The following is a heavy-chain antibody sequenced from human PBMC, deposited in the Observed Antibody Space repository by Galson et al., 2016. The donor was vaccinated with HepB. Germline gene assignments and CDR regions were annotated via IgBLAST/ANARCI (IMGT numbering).Heavy chain of an antibody. Sequence: KGLQYVSSISYNGETTHYADSVKGRFTISRDNSKNILYLQMSSLRVEDTSVYYCVRQPTYGYPFDYWGQGTLVTVSS. D-gene: IGHD5-18*01. CDR3: VRQPTYGYPFDY. CDR2: ISYNGETT. V-gene: IGHV3-64D*08. J-gene: IGHJ4*02.